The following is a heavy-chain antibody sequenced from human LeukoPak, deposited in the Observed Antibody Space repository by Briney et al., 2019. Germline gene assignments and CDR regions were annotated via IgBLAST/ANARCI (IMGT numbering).Heavy chain of an antibody. J-gene: IGHJ6*02. V-gene: IGHV1-18*01. D-gene: IGHD3-3*01. CDR1: GDTFTSYG. CDR2: ISAYNGNT. CDR3: ARDTSNFWSGFRYYYYGMDV. Sequence: GASVKVSCKASGDTFTSYGISWVRQAPGQGLEWMGWISAYNGNTNYAQKLQGRVTMTTDTSTSTAYMELRSLRSDDAAVYYCARDTSNFWSGFRYYYYGMDVWGQGTTVTVSS.